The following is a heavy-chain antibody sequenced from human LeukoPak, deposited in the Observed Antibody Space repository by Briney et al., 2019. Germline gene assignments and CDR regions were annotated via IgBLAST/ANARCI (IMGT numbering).Heavy chain of an antibody. CDR1: GDIFNSYS. J-gene: IGHJ6*03. CDR2: IIPMFGSA. D-gene: IGHD1-26*01. Sequence: SVKVSCKASGDIFNSYSISWVRQAPGQGLEWMGGIIPMFGSANYAQTFQDRVTITTDQSTSTAYMALSSLSSEDTAVYYCARVGRSRGSLPNSYYYMDVWGTGTTVTVSS. CDR3: ARVGRSRGSLPNSYYYMDV. V-gene: IGHV1-69*05.